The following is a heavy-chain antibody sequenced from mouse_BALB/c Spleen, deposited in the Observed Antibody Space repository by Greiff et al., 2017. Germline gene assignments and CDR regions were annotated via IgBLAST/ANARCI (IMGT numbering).Heavy chain of an antibody. J-gene: IGHJ4*01. CDR1: GFSLTSYG. Sequence: VQLQQSGPGLVAPSQSLSITCTVSGFSLTSYGVHWVRQPPGKGLEWLGVIWAGGSTNYNSALMSRLSISKDNSKSQVFLKMNSLQTDDTAMYYCAREDYRYDEGAMDYWGQGTSVTVSS. CDR3: AREDYRYDEGAMDY. CDR2: IWAGGST. D-gene: IGHD2-14*01. V-gene: IGHV2-9*02.